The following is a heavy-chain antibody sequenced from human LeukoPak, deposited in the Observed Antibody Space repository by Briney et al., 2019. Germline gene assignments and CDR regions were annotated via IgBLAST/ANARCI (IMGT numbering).Heavy chain of an antibody. CDR1: GGSISSYY. J-gene: IGHJ4*02. D-gene: IGHD1-26*01. Sequence: PSETLSLTCTVSGGSISSYYWSWIRQPPGKGLEWIGYIYYSGSTNYNPSLKSRVTISVDTSKNQFSLKLSSVTAADTAVYYCARDTLSGSYHGFDYWGQGTLVTVSS. CDR3: ARDTLSGSYHGFDY. CDR2: IYYSGST. V-gene: IGHV4-59*01.